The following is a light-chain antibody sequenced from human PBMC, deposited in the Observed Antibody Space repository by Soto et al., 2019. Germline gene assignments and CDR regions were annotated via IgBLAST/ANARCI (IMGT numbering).Light chain of an antibody. CDR2: DAS. CDR3: QQFNSYPL. CDR1: QGISSA. V-gene: IGKV1-13*02. Sequence: AIQLTQSPSSLSASVGDRVTINCRASQGISSALAWYQQKPGKAPKLLIYDASSLESGVPSRFSGSGSGTDFTLTISSLQPEDFATYYCQQFNSYPLFGQGTKVEIK. J-gene: IGKJ1*01.